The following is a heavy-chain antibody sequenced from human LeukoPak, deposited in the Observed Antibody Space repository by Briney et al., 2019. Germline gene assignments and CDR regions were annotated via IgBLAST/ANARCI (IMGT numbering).Heavy chain of an antibody. CDR1: GGSIGSYY. J-gene: IGHJ3*02. CDR3: ARPRIAAAHDAFDI. V-gene: IGHV4-59*08. D-gene: IGHD6-13*01. CDR2: IYYSGST. Sequence: SETLSLTCTVSGGSIGSYYWSWIRQPPGKGLEWIGYIYYSGSTNYNPSLKSRVTISVDTSKNQFSLKLSSVTAADTAVYYCARPRIAAAHDAFDIWGQGTMVTVSS.